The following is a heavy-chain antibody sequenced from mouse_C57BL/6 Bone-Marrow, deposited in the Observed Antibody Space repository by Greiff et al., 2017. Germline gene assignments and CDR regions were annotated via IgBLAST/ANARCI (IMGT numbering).Heavy chain of an antibody. CDR3: ARHGGTTVVARSYWYFDV. V-gene: IGHV2-6-1*01. D-gene: IGHD1-1*01. CDR2: IWSDGST. Sequence: VKLMESGPGLVAPSQSLSITCTVSGFSLTSYGVHWVRQPPGKGLEWLVVIWSDGSTTYNSALKSRLSISKDNSKRQVFLKMNSLQTDDTAMYYCARHGGTTVVARSYWYFDVWGTGTTVTVSS. J-gene: IGHJ1*03. CDR1: GFSLTSYG.